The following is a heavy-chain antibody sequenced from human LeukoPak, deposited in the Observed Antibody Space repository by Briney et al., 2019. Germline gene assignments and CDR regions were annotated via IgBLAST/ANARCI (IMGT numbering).Heavy chain of an antibody. J-gene: IGHJ4*02. D-gene: IGHD4-17*01. CDR2: IIPIFGTA. Sequence: ASVKVSFKASGGTFISYAISWVRQAPGQGLEWMGGIIPIFGTANYAQKFQGRVTITADESTRTAYMELSSMRSEDTAVYYCARVGYGDYAYYFDYWGQGTLVTVSS. V-gene: IGHV1-69*13. CDR3: ARVGYGDYAYYFDY. CDR1: GGTFISYA.